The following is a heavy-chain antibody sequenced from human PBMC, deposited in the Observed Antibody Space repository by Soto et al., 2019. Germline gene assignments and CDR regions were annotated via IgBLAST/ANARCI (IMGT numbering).Heavy chain of an antibody. CDR2: ISSSSSTI. CDR1: GFTFSSYS. J-gene: IGHJ4*02. V-gene: IGHV3-48*02. D-gene: IGHD3-3*01. CDR3: ARDPDHYDFWSGYYSGRKYFDY. Sequence: EVQLVESGGGLVQPGGSLRLACAASGFTFSSYSMNWVRQAPGKGLEWVSYISSSSSTIYYADSVKGRFTISRDNAKNSLYLQMNSLGDEDTDVYYCARDPDHYDFWSGYYSGRKYFDYWGQGTLVTVSS.